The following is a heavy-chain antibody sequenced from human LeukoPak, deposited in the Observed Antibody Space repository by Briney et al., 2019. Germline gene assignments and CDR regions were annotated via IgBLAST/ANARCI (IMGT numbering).Heavy chain of an antibody. V-gene: IGHV3-21*01. CDR3: ARDYYDSSGRGGVFDY. CDR2: ISSSSSYI. CDR1: GFTFSSYS. Sequence: PGGSLRLSCAASGFTFSSYSMNWVRQAPGKGLERVSSISSSSSYIYYADSVKGRFTISRDNAKNSLHLQMNSLRAEDTAVYYCARDYYDSSGRGGVFDYWGQGTLVTVSS. J-gene: IGHJ4*02. D-gene: IGHD3-22*01.